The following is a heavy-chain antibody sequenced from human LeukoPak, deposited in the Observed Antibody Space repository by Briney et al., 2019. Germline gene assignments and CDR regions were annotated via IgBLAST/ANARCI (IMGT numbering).Heavy chain of an antibody. V-gene: IGHV3-30-3*01. D-gene: IGHD1-26*01. CDR1: GFTFSSYA. CDR3: AKEAPGRGSYAFDM. CDR2: ISYDGNNT. Sequence: GGSLRLSCAASGFTFSSYAMHWVRQAPGKGLEWVAIISYDGNNTYYADSVKGRFTISRDNSKKTLYLQMNSLTGEDTAVYYCAKEAPGRGSYAFDMWGQGTMVTVSS. J-gene: IGHJ3*02.